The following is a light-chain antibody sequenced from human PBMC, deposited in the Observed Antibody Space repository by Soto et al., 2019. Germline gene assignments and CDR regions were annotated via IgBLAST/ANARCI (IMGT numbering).Light chain of an antibody. CDR1: QSISTL. CDR2: DAS. J-gene: IGKJ2*01. CDR3: QQYKSPPYT. V-gene: IGKV1-5*01. Sequence: DIQMTQSPSTLSASVGDRVTITCRASQSISTLLAWYQQKPGKAPKLLIYDASSRENGDPARFSGSGSGTDSTLAISSLQSDVFATYYHQQYKSPPYTFGQGTRLEIK.